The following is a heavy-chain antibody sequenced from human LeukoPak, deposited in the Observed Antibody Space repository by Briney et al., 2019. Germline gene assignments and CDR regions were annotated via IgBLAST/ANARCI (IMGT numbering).Heavy chain of an antibody. D-gene: IGHD5-12*01. CDR2: IYHSGST. V-gene: IGHV4-34*01. Sequence: SETLSLTCAVYGGSFSGYYWSWIRQPPGKGLEWIGEIYHSGSTNYNPSLKSRVTISVDTSKNQFSLKLSSVTAADTAVYYCARLGLVATFPYYYYYGMDVWGQGTTVTVS. CDR1: GGSFSGYY. CDR3: ARLGLVATFPYYYYYGMDV. J-gene: IGHJ6*02.